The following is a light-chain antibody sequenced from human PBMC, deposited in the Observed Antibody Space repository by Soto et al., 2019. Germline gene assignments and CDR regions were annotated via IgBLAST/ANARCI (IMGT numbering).Light chain of an antibody. CDR3: QQRSSWPSIT. CDR2: GAS. CDR1: QSVSSH. V-gene: IGKV3-11*01. Sequence: EIVLTQSPATLSLSPGERATLSCRASQSVSSHLGWYQQKPGQAPRLLLYGASSRATGIPVRFSGSGSGTDFTLTISSLEPEDFAVYYCQQRSSWPSITFGPGTKVDIK. J-gene: IGKJ3*01.